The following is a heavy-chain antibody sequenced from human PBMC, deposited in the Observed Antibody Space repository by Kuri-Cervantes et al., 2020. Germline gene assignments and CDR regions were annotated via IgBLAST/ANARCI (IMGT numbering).Heavy chain of an antibody. V-gene: IGHV4-39*01. Sequence: SETLSLTCTVSGGSISSSSYYWVWIRQPPGKGLEWIGSAYYSGSAYYNPSLKSRVTIFVDTSKYQFSLNLSSVTAADTAVYYCARGYFDSSGYYFDYWGQGTLVTVSS. CDR2: AYYSGSA. CDR1: GGSISSSSYY. J-gene: IGHJ4*02. D-gene: IGHD3-22*01. CDR3: ARGYFDSSGYYFDY.